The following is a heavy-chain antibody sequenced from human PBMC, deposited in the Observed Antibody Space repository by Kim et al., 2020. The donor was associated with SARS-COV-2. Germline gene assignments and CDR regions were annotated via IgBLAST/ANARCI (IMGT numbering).Heavy chain of an antibody. V-gene: IGHV4-39*01. CDR3: ARLKCLQLSVGVDYYY. Sequence: SETLSLTCTVSGGSISSSSYYWVWIRQPPGKGLEWIGSIYYSGSTYYNPSLKSRVTISVDTSKNQFSLKLSSVTAADTAVYYCARLKCLQLSVGVDYYY. D-gene: IGHD3-10*01. J-gene: IGHJ6*01. CDR2: IYYSGST. CDR1: GGSISSSSYY.